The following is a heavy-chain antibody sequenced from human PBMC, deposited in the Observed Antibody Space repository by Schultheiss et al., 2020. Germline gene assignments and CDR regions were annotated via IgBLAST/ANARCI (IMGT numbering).Heavy chain of an antibody. CDR1: GGSISSSSYY. Sequence: SETLSLTCAVSGGSISSSSYYWGWIRQPPGKGLEWIGYIYYSGSTYYNPSLKSRVTISVDTSKNQFSLKLSSVTAADTAVYYCARGRGYGSPPDYWGQGTLVTVSS. CDR2: IYYSGST. CDR3: ARGRGYGSPPDY. D-gene: IGHD6-13*01. V-gene: IGHV4-39*07. J-gene: IGHJ4*02.